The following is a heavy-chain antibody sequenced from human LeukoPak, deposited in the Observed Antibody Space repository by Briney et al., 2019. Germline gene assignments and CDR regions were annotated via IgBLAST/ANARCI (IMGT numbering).Heavy chain of an antibody. V-gene: IGHV4-31*03. CDR3: TRYKYSSSGGNWFDP. CDR2: IYYSGSS. J-gene: IGHJ5*02. D-gene: IGHD6-6*01. Sequence: SQTLSLTCTVSGGSISSGGYYWSWIRQHPGTGLEWIGYIYYSGSSYYNPSLKSRVTISVDTSKNQFSLKLSSVTAADTAVYYCTRYKYSSSGGNWFDPWGQGTLVTVSS. CDR1: GGSISSGGYY.